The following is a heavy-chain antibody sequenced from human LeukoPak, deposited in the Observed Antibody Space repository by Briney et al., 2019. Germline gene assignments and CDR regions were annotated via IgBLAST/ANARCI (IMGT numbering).Heavy chain of an antibody. J-gene: IGHJ4*02. Sequence: PGGSLRLSCAASGFTFSSYGMHWVRQAPGKGLEWVAVISYDGSNKYYADSVKGRFTISRDNSKNTLYLQMNSLRAEDTAVYYCAKGSSGYSGYVADYWGQGTLVTVSS. D-gene: IGHD5-12*01. V-gene: IGHV3-30*18. CDR3: AKGSSGYSGYVADY. CDR1: GFTFSSYG. CDR2: ISYDGSNK.